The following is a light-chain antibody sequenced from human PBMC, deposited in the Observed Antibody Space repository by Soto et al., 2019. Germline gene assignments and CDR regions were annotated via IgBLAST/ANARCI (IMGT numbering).Light chain of an antibody. J-gene: IGLJ2*01. CDR1: SSDVASYNL. V-gene: IGLV2-23*01. CDR2: EGS. CDR3: SSYAGSTTWVV. Sequence: QSALTQPASVSGSPGQSITISCTGTSSDVASYNLVSWYQRHPDKAPKLMIYEGSKRPSGVSNRFSGSKSGNTASLTISGIQAEDEADYYCSSYAGSTTWVVFGGGPKVTVL.